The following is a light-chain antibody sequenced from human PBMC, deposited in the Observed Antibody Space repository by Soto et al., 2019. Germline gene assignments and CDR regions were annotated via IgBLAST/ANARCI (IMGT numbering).Light chain of an antibody. V-gene: IGKV1-27*01. J-gene: IGKJ1*01. Sequence: DIQMTQSPSSLSASVGDRVTITCRASQGIANYLAWYQHKPGKVPNLLIYAASTLQSGVPSRFSGGGSGTDFTLTISSLQPEDVATYYCQQYNSQSWTIGQGTKV. CDR2: AAS. CDR3: QQYNSQSWT. CDR1: QGIANY.